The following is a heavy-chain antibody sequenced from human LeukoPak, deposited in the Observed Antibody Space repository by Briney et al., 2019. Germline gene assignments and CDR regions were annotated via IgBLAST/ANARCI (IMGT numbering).Heavy chain of an antibody. CDR1: GYTFTSYD. D-gene: IGHD6-19*01. CDR3: ARDRYSSGHEGWFDP. V-gene: IGHV1-8*01. J-gene: IGHJ5*02. CDR2: MNPNSGNT. Sequence: GASVKVSCKASGYTFTSYDINWVRQATGQGLEWMGWMNPNSGNTGYAQKFQGRVTMTRNTSISTAYMELRSLRSDDTAVYYCARDRYSSGHEGWFDPWGQGTLVTVSS.